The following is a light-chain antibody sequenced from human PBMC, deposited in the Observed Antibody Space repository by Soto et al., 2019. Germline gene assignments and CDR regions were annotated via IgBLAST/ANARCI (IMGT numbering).Light chain of an antibody. Sequence: SYELTQPPSVSVAPGKTASITCGGNDIGRKSVHWYQQKPGQAPVLVIHHDSDRPSGFPERFSGSNSGNTATLTISTVAAGDEADYYCHVWDSSNDIVIFGGGTKLTVL. J-gene: IGLJ2*01. CDR3: HVWDSSNDIVI. V-gene: IGLV3-21*01. CDR1: DIGRKS. CDR2: HDS.